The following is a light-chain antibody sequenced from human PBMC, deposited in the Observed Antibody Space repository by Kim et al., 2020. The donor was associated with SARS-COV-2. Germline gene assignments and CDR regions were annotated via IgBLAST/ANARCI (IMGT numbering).Light chain of an antibody. CDR1: SSNIGAGYD. CDR2: GNI. Sequence: QRVTIACTGNSSNIGAGYDVHWYQQLPGTAPKVLIYGNINRPSGVPDRISGSKSGTSAALAITGLQADDEADYYCQSYDSSLSGPVFGGGTKLTVL. J-gene: IGLJ2*01. CDR3: QSYDSSLSGPV. V-gene: IGLV1-40*01.